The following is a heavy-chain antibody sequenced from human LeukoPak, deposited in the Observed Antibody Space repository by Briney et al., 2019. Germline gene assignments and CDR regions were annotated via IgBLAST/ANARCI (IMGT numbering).Heavy chain of an antibody. CDR1: GFTFSSYW. Sequence: GGSLRLSCAASGFTFSSYWMHWVRQAPGKGLVWVSRVNTDGSSTNNADSVKGRFTISRDNAKNTLYLQMNSLRAEDTAVYYCARFRFSGTYSFDYWGQGTLVTVSS. CDR2: VNTDGSST. CDR3: ARFRFSGTYSFDY. D-gene: IGHD1-26*01. V-gene: IGHV3-74*01. J-gene: IGHJ4*02.